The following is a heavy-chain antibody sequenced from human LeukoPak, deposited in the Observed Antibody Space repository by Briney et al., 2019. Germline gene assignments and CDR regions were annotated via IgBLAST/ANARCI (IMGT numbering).Heavy chain of an antibody. J-gene: IGHJ4*02. CDR2: IKSKTDGGTT. V-gene: IGHV3-15*01. CDR1: GFPFCNVW. CDR3: TTDLLGAYYYGSGSYYSSDH. D-gene: IGHD3-10*01. Sequence: GGSPRLSCAASGFPFCNVWMSWVSPDPRKGLHWVGRIKSKTDGGTTESAAPVEGRFTISRHDSKNALCLQMNSLKTEATAVYYCTTDLLGAYYYGSGSYYSSDHWGRGTLVTVS.